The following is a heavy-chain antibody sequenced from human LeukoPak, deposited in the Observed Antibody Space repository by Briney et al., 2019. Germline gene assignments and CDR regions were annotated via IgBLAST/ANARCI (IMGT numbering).Heavy chain of an antibody. V-gene: IGHV3-74*01. CDR1: GFTFSNYW. J-gene: IGHJ4*02. CDR3: ARGGSSRYTISY. CDR2: INSDGSNT. D-gene: IGHD6-13*01. Sequence: SGGSLRLSCAASGFTFSNYWMHWVRQAPGKGLVWVSRINSDGSNTTYADSVKGRFTISRDNAKNTLYLQMDSLRAEDAAVYYCARGGSSRYTISYWGQGTLVTVSS.